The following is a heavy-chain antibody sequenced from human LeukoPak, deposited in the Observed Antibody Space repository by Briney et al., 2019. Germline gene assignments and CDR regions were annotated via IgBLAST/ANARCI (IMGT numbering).Heavy chain of an antibody. D-gene: IGHD5-18*01. V-gene: IGHV1-69*13. CDR3: ARVVDTAMVVYFDY. J-gene: IGHJ4*02. Sequence: SVKVSCKASEGTFSNYAISWVRQAPGQGLEWMGGIIPIFGTANYAQKFQGRVTITADESTSTAYMELSSLRSEDTAVYYCARVVDTAMVVYFDYWGQGTLVTVSS. CDR2: IIPIFGTA. CDR1: EGTFSNYA.